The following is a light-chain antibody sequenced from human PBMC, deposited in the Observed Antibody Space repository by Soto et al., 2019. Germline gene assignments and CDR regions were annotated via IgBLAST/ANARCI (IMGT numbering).Light chain of an antibody. V-gene: IGLV2-14*01. J-gene: IGLJ2*01. CDR2: DVS. Sequence: QSALTQPASVSGSPGQSITISCTGTSSDVGGYNYVSWYQQHPGKAPKLMIYDVSNRPSGVSNRFSGSKSGNTASLTISGLQAEDEADYYCSSYTRRSTLSVVFAGGTKLTVL. CDR3: SSYTRRSTLSVV. CDR1: SSDVGGYNY.